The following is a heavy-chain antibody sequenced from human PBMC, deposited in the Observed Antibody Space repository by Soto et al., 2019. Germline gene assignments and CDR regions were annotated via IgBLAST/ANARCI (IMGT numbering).Heavy chain of an antibody. D-gene: IGHD3-22*01. V-gene: IGHV1-18*01. CDR3: ARISLDDSSGYYSNFDY. CDR1: GYTFTSYG. J-gene: IGHJ4*02. CDR2: ISAYNGNT. Sequence: ASVKVSCKASGYTFTSYGISWVRQAPGQGLEWMGWISAYNGNTNYAQKLQGRVTMTTDTSTSTAYMELRSLRSDDTAVYYCARISLDDSSGYYSNFDYWGQGSLVTVSS.